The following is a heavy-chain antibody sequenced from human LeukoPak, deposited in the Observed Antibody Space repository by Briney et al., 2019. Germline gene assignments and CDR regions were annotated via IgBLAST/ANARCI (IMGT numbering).Heavy chain of an antibody. J-gene: IGHJ4*02. CDR1: GFTFSSYE. V-gene: IGHV3-48*03. CDR3: ARERLITMIDY. CDR2: ISSSGSTI. D-gene: IGHD3-22*01. Sequence: GGSLRLSCAASGFTFSSYEMNWVRQAPGKGLEWVSYISSSGSTIYYADSVKGRFTISRDNAKNSLYLQMNSLRAEDTAVYYCARERLITMIDYWGQGTLVTVSS.